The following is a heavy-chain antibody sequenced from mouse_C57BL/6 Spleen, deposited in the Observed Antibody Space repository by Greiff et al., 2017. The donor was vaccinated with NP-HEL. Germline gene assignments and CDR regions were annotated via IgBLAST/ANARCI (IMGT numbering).Heavy chain of an antibody. CDR2: IYPRDGST. CDR1: GYTFTSYD. Sequence: VQLQQSGPELVKPGASVKLSCKASGYTFTSYDINWVKQRPGQGLEWIGWIYPRDGSTKYNEKFKGKATLTVDTSSSTAYMELHSLTSEDSAVYFCAREIYYDYGEGSFDYWGQGTTLTVSS. J-gene: IGHJ2*01. CDR3: AREIYYDYGEGSFDY. D-gene: IGHD2-4*01. V-gene: IGHV1-85*01.